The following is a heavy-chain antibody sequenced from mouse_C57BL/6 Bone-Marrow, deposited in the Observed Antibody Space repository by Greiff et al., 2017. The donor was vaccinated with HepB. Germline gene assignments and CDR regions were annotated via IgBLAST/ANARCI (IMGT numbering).Heavy chain of an antibody. J-gene: IGHJ3*01. Sequence: QVHVKQSGAELAKPGASVKLSCKASGYTFTSYWMHWVKQRPGQGLEWIGYINPSSGYTKYNQKFKDKATLTADKSSSTAYMQLSSLTYEDSAVYYCVRWGAYYSNRFAYWGQGTLVTVSA. V-gene: IGHV1-7*01. D-gene: IGHD2-5*01. CDR3: VRWGAYYSNRFAY. CDR2: INPSSGYT. CDR1: GYTFTSYW.